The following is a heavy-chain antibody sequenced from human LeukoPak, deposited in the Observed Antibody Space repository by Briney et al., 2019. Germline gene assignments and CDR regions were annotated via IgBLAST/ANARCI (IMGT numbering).Heavy chain of an antibody. CDR3: ARQNAAAGIFYYYGMDV. J-gene: IGHJ6*02. CDR2: IYYSGST. D-gene: IGHD6-13*01. Sequence: SETLSLTCTVSGGSISSSSYYWGWIRQPPGKGLGWIGTIYYSGSTYYNPSLKSRVTISVDTSKNQFSLKLSSVTAADTAVYYCARQNAAAGIFYYYGMDVWGQGTTVTVSS. CDR1: GGSISSSSYY. V-gene: IGHV4-39*01.